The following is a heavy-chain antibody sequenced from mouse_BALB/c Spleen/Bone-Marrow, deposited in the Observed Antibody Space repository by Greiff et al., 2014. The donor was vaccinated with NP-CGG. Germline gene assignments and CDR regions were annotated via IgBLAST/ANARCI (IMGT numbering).Heavy chain of an antibody. CDR3: EAYYYDNYQFAY. J-gene: IGHJ3*01. D-gene: IGHD1-1*01. CDR1: GFNIKDTY. Sequence: VQLKESGAELVKPGASVKLSCTASGFNIKDTYMHWVKQRPEQGLEWIGRIDPANGNTKYDPKFQGKATITADTSSNTAYLQLISLTSEDAAVYYREAYYYDNYQFAYWGQGTLVTVSA. CDR2: IDPANGNT. V-gene: IGHV14-3*02.